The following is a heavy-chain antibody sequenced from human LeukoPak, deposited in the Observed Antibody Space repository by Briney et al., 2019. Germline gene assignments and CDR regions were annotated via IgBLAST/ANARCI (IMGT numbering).Heavy chain of an antibody. CDR1: GFTFSTYG. D-gene: IGHD3-16*01. CDR2: IRYVGNNK. Sequence: PGGSLRLSCAASGFTFSTYGMHWVRQAPGKGLEWVAFIRYVGNNKYYADSVKGRFTISRDNSENMLYLEMKSLRPEDTAVYYCAKNGPDYIWGNYLDYWGQGTLVTVSS. CDR3: AKNGPDYIWGNYLDY. V-gene: IGHV3-30*02. J-gene: IGHJ4*02.